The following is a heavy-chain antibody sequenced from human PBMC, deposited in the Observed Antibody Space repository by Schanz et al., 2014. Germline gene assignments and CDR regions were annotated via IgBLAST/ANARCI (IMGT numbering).Heavy chain of an antibody. V-gene: IGHV3-48*01. J-gene: IGHJ6*02. Sequence: EVQLVESGGGLVRPGGSLRLSCTTSGLIFSTYTLNWVRQAPGKGLEWISSISYSGNTIYYADTVKGRFTICSDNAKSAVFLQMNHLTAEDTTVYYSATEAPRWSRHPINYYCAMDNWGQGTKVTV. CDR1: GLIFSTYT. D-gene: IGHD2-8*01. CDR3: ATEAPRWSRHPINYYCAMDN. CDR2: ISYSGNTI.